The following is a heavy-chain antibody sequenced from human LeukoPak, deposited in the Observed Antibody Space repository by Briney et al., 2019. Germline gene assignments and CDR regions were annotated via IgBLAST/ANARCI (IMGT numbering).Heavy chain of an antibody. D-gene: IGHD3-10*01. CDR2: INPNSGGT. J-gene: IGHJ5*02. CDR3: ARDHRGNVGGRPFDP. V-gene: IGHV1-2*02. Sequence: GASVKVSCKASGYTFTGYYMHWVRQAPGQGLEWMGWINPNSGGTNYAQKFQGRVTMTRDTSISTAYMELSRLRSDDTAVYYCARDHRGNVGGRPFDPWGQGTLVTVSS. CDR1: GYTFTGYY.